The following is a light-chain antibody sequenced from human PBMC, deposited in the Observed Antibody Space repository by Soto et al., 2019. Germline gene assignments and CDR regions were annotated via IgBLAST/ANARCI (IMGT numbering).Light chain of an antibody. V-gene: IGLV4-69*01. Sequence: QLVLTQSPSASASLGASVKLTCTLSSGHSSYAIAWHQQQPEKGPRYLIKLNSDGSHSKGDGIPDRFSGSSSGAERYLTISGLQSEDEADYYCQTWGTGIQVFGGGTQLTVL. CDR2: LNSDGSH. CDR1: SGHSSYA. CDR3: QTWGTGIQV. J-gene: IGLJ3*02.